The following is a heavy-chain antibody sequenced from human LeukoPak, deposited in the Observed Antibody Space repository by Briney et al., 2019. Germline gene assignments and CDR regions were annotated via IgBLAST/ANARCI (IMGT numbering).Heavy chain of an antibody. J-gene: IGHJ5*02. V-gene: IGHV4-38-2*01. CDR1: GYSISSGYY. Sequence: PSETLSLTCAVSGYSISSGYYWGWIRQPPGKGLEWIGSIYHSGSTYYNPSLKSRVTISVDTSKNQFSLKLSSVTAADTAVYYCAMEVVPAAMWSLHWFDPWGQGTLDTVSS. CDR3: AMEVVPAAMWSLHWFDP. CDR2: IYHSGST. D-gene: IGHD2-2*01.